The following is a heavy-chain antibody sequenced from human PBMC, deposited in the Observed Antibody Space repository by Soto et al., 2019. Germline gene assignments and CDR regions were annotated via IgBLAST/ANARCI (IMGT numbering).Heavy chain of an antibody. CDR1: GGSISSYY. V-gene: IGHV4-59*01. Sequence: QVQLQESGPGLVKPSETLSLTCTVSGGSISSYYWSWIRQPPGKGLEGIGYIYYSGSTNYNPSLKSRVTISVDTSKNQFSLKLSSVTAADTAVYYCARVWVPYYTFDPCGQGTLVTVSS. J-gene: IGHJ5*02. CDR2: IYYSGST. D-gene: IGHD2-2*02. CDR3: ARVWVPYYTFDP.